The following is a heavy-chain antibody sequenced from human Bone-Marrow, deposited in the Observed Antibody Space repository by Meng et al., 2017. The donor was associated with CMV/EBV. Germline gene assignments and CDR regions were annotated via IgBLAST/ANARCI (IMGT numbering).Heavy chain of an antibody. CDR3: ARLIFIPAAPLAGFDY. CDR1: GGSISSSSYY. D-gene: IGHD2-2*01. Sequence: GSLRLSCTVSGGSISSSSYYWGWIRQPPGKGLEWIGSIYYSGSTYYNPSLRSRVTMSLDTSKNQFSLKLSSLTAADTAVYYCARLIFIPAAPLAGFDYWGQGTLVTVSS. V-gene: IGHV4-39*01. J-gene: IGHJ4*02. CDR2: IYYSGST.